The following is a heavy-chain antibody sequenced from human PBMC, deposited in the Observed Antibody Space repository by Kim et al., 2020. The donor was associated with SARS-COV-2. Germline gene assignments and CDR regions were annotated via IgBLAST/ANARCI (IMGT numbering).Heavy chain of an antibody. CDR1: GYTFTSYD. V-gene: IGHV1-8*01. CDR3: ARDIRYFDWLLYSGRYYYYGVHV. Sequence: ASVKVSCKASGYTFTSYDINWVRQATGQGLEWMGWMNPNSGNTGYAQKFQGRVTMTRNISISTAYMELSSLRSEDTAVYYCARDIRYFDWLLYSGRYYYYGVHVGGQGTTPPVPS. D-gene: IGHD3-9*01. J-gene: IGHJ6*02. CDR2: MNPNSGNT.